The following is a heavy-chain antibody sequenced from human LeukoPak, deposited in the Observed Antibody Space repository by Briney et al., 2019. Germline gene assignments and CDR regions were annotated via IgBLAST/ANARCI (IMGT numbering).Heavy chain of an antibody. CDR3: AKDLVYCSGGSCYSNWFDP. V-gene: IGHV3-30*18. CDR1: GFTFTSYG. D-gene: IGHD2-15*01. CDR2: ISYDGSNK. J-gene: IGHJ5*02. Sequence: PGRSLRLSCAASGFTFTSYGMRWVRQAPGKGLEWVAVISYDGSNKYYADSVKGRFTISRDNSKNTLYLQMNSLRAEDTAVYYCAKDLVYCSGGSCYSNWFDPWGQGTLVTVSS.